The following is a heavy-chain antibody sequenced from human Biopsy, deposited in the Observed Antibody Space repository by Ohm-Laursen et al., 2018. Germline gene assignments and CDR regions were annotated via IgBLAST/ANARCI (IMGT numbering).Heavy chain of an antibody. CDR3: ARWTPEYDSSRYYLDAFDI. V-gene: IGHV3-53*01. Sequence: SLRLSCAASGFTVSSNYMSWVRQAPGKGLEWVSVIYSGGSTYYADSVKVRFTISRDNSKDTLYLQMNSLRAEDTAVYYCARWTPEYDSSRYYLDAFDIWGQGTKVTVSS. CDR1: GFTVSSNY. J-gene: IGHJ3*02. D-gene: IGHD3-22*01. CDR2: IYSGGST.